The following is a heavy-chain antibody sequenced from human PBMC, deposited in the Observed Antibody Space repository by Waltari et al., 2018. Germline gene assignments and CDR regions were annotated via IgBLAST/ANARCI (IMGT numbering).Heavy chain of an antibody. V-gene: IGHV4-39*01. D-gene: IGHD6-13*01. CDR1: GCSFRGSRQL. J-gene: IGHJ4*02. CDR3: ARPGHNIGSLDVPAAAAYYFDH. CDR2: IQYSGKT. Sequence: QLLLQESGPGLVKPSGTLSLRCTVPGCSFRGSRQLLAWPPPPPGKDLEWIGSIQYSGKTYYNPSLKSRVVISVDTANNQISLNLRSVTAADTAKYYCARPGHNIGSLDVPAAAAYYFDHWGQGALVSVSS.